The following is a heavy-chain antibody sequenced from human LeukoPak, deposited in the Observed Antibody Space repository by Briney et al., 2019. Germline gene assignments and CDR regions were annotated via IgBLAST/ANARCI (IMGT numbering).Heavy chain of an antibody. D-gene: IGHD5-24*01. CDR2: ISAYNGNT. CDR1: GYTFTSYY. V-gene: IGHV1-18*04. Sequence: GASVKVSCKTSGYTFTSYYMHWVRQAPGQGLEWMGWISAYNGNTNYAQKLQGRVTMTTDTSTSTAYMELRSLRSDDTAVYYCARVLGRDGYNAGLDYWGQGTLVTVSS. CDR3: ARVLGRDGYNAGLDY. J-gene: IGHJ4*02.